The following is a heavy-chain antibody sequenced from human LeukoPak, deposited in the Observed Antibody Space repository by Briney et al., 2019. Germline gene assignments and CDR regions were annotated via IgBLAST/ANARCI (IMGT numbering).Heavy chain of an antibody. CDR3: ANLDLVDY. CDR2: ISGGGANT. CDR1: GFTFTSYA. J-gene: IGHJ4*02. Sequence: GGSLRLSCAASGFTFTSYAMTWVRQAPGKGLEWVSAISGGGANTYYADTVKGRFTISRDNSKNTLYLQMNSLRAEDTAVYYCANLDLVDYWGQGTLVTVSS. V-gene: IGHV3-23*01.